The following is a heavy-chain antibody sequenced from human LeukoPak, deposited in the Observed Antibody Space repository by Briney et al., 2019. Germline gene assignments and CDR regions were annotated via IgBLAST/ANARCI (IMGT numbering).Heavy chain of an antibody. V-gene: IGHV5-51*01. D-gene: IGHD1-7*01. Sequence: ESLKVSCKGSGYTFSKYFIGWVRPMPGERLEWMGFIYPGDSDTRYSPSFQGQVTISADKSITTAYLQWSSLKASDSAMYYCARKETGTLDPFDYWGQGTLVTVSS. CDR3: ARKETGTLDPFDY. CDR2: IYPGDSDT. CDR1: GYTFSKYF. J-gene: IGHJ4*02.